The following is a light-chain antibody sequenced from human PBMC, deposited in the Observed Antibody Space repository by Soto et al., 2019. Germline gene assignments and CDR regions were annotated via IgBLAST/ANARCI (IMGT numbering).Light chain of an antibody. Sequence: QSVLTQPASVSGSPGQSITISCTGTSSDVGGFNYVSWYQQHPGKAPKLVISEVTKRPSGVPDRFSGSRSGTTAFLTISGLQTEDEADYYCGSKAGSDKHVVFGGGTKLTVL. CDR3: GSKAGSDKHVV. CDR1: SSDVGGFNY. J-gene: IGLJ2*01. CDR2: EVT. V-gene: IGLV2-8*01.